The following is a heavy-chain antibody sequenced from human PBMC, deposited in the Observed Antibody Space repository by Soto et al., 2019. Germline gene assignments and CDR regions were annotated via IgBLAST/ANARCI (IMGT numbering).Heavy chain of an antibody. CDR3: ARPDGYCYGSVSDF. V-gene: IGHV3-30*03. CDR2: ISYDGSNK. J-gene: IGHJ4*02. CDR1: GFTFSSYG. Sequence: QVQLVESGGGVVQPGRSLRLSCAASGFTFSSYGMHWVRQAPGKGLEWVAVISYDGSNKYYADSVKGRFTISRDNFKITLYLQMHSLRAEDTAVYYCARPDGYCYGSVSDFWGQGTLVTVSS. D-gene: IGHD5-18*01.